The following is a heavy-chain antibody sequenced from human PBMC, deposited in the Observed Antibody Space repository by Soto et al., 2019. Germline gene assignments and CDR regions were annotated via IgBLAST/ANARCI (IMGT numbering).Heavy chain of an antibody. J-gene: IGHJ6*02. D-gene: IGHD6-13*01. Sequence: AGGSLRLSCAASGFTFSSHWMHWVRQAPGKGLVWVSRINTDGSSTNYADSVKGRFTVSRDNAKNTLYLQVNSLRAEDTAVYYCAKEAAAGDYYYGMDVWGQGTTVTVSS. V-gene: IGHV3-74*01. CDR3: AKEAAAGDYYYGMDV. CDR1: GFTFSSHW. CDR2: INTDGSST.